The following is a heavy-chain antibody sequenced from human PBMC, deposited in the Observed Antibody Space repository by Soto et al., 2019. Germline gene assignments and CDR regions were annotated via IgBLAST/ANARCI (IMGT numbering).Heavy chain of an antibody. Sequence: SETLSLTCAVYVGSFSGYYWSWIRQPPGKGLEWIGEINHSGSTNYNPSLKSRVTISVDTSKNQFSLKLSSVTAADTAVYYCARGRLHYDILTGYYLYYYYGMDVWGQGTTVTVSS. CDR1: VGSFSGYY. V-gene: IGHV4-34*01. CDR2: INHSGST. D-gene: IGHD3-9*01. CDR3: ARGRLHYDILTGYYLYYYYGMDV. J-gene: IGHJ6*02.